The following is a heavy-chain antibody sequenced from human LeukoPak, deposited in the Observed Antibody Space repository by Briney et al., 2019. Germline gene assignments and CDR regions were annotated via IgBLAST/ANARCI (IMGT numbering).Heavy chain of an antibody. CDR2: TRNKSNSYTT. J-gene: IGHJ4*02. V-gene: IGHV3-72*01. CDR1: GFTFSDHY. CDR3: ARGGPKIAAWTRDFDY. Sequence: PGGPLRLSCAASGFTFSDHYMDWVRHAPGKGLEWVGLTRNKSNSYTTEYAASVKGRFTISRDDSKNSPYLQMNSLKPEDTAVYYCARGGPKIAAWTRDFDYWGQGTLVTVSS. D-gene: IGHD6-13*01.